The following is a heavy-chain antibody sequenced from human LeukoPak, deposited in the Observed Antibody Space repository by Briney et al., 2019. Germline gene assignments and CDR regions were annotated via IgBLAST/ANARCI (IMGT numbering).Heavy chain of an antibody. CDR1: GFTFSSYA. Sequence: PGGSLRLSCAASGFTFSSYAMSWVRQAPGKGLEWVSAISGSGGSTYYADSAKGRFTISRDNSRNTLYLQMNSLRAEDTAVYYCAKDPPSVTTFDYWGQGTLVTVSS. CDR2: ISGSGGST. D-gene: IGHD4-17*01. J-gene: IGHJ4*02. V-gene: IGHV3-23*01. CDR3: AKDPPSVTTFDY.